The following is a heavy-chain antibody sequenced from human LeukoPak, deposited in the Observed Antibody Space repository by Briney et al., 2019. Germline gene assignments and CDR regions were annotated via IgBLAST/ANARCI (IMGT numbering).Heavy chain of an antibody. CDR2: ISSSSSYI. J-gene: IGHJ4*02. V-gene: IGHV3-21*01. CDR3: ARGGIAVAGTPFDY. Sequence: GGSLRLSCAAPGFTFSSYSMNWVRQAPGKGLEWVSSISSSSSYIYYADSVKGRFTISRDNAKNSLYLQMNSLRAEDTAVYYCARGGIAVAGTPFDYWGQGTLVTVSS. D-gene: IGHD6-19*01. CDR1: GFTFSSYS.